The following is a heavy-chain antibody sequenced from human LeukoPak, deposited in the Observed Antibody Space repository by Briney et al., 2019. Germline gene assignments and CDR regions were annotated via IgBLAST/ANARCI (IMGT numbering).Heavy chain of an antibody. CDR2: ISGSGGST. D-gene: IGHD3-3*01. J-gene: IGHJ4*02. CDR1: GFTFSSYS. V-gene: IGHV3-23*01. CDR3: AALAWLSYFDY. Sequence: GGSLRLSCAASGFTFSSYSMNWVRQAPGKGLEWVSAISGSGGSTYYADSVKGRFTISRDNSKNTLYLQMDSLRAEDTAVYYCAALAWLSYFDYWGQGTLVTVSS.